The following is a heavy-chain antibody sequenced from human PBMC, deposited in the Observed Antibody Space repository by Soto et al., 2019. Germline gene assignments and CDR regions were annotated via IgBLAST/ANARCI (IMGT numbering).Heavy chain of an antibody. V-gene: IGHV1-2*04. J-gene: IGHJ4*02. CDR1: GYTFTGYY. D-gene: IGHD6-19*01. CDR2: INPNSGGT. Sequence: GASVKVSCKASGYTFTGYYMHWVRQAPGQGLEWMGWINPNSGGTNYAQKFQGWVTMTRDTSISTAYMELSRLRSDDTAVYYCAVSWGALDSSGWYRFDYWGQGTLVTV. CDR3: AVSWGALDSSGWYRFDY.